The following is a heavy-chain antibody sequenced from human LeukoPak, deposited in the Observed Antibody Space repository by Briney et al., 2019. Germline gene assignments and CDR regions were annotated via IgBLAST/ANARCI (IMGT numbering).Heavy chain of an antibody. D-gene: IGHD1-26*01. V-gene: IGHV1-24*01. CDR3: ATDVLSGIVGATYFDY. Sequence: ASVKVSCKVTGYTLTELSMHWVRQAPGKGLEWMGGFDPEDGETIYAQKFQGRVTMTEDTSTDTAYMELSSLRSEDTAVYYCATDVLSGIVGATYFDYWGQGTLVTVSS. CDR1: GYTLTELS. CDR2: FDPEDGET. J-gene: IGHJ4*02.